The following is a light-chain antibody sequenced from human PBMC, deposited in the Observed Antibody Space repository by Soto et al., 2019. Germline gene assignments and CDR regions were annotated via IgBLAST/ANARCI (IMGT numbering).Light chain of an antibody. CDR1: QSVSNNY. Sequence: EIVLTPSPGTLSLSPGERATLSCRASQSVSNNYLAWYQQKPGQAPRLLIYGASNRATGIPARFSGSGSGTDFTLTISSLEPEDFAVYYCQQRSNWPLTFGGGTKVDIK. J-gene: IGKJ4*01. CDR2: GAS. V-gene: IGKV3-11*01. CDR3: QQRSNWPLT.